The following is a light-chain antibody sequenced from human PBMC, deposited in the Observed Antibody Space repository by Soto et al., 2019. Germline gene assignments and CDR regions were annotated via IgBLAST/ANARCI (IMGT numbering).Light chain of an antibody. CDR2: AAS. J-gene: IGKJ1*01. Sequence: DAKMTQPPSSLSASVGDRVTITCRASQSIKKSLNWYQQKPGKAPKLLIFAASNLQSGVPSRFSGSGSGTDFTLTISSLQAEDFATYYCQQNYITPPWTFGPGTKVEVK. V-gene: IGKV1-39*01. CDR3: QQNYITPPWT. CDR1: QSIKKS.